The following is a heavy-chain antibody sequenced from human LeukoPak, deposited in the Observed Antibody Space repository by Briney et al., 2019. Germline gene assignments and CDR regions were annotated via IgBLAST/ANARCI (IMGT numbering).Heavy chain of an antibody. Sequence: GGSLRLSCAGFGFTFGNHWMHWARQAPGKGLVWVSRIKGDGSIREYADSVKGRLTISRDNAKNSLYLQMNGLRVEDTAVYYCARGCCSVSGLYFEFWGQGSLVTVSS. V-gene: IGHV3-74*03. J-gene: IGHJ4*02. CDR3: ARGCCSVSGLYFEF. D-gene: IGHD3-9*01. CDR1: GFTFGNHW. CDR2: IKGDGSIR.